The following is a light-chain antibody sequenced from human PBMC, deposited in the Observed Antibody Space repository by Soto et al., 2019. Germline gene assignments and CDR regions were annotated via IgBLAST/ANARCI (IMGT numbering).Light chain of an antibody. CDR2: DVN. CDR3: TSWTTSTTMI. Sequence: QSALTQPASVSGSPGQSITISCTGTSSDIGAYNFVSWYQQHPGKAPKLMLYDVNIRPSGVSIRFSGSKSGNTASLTISGLQAEEEADYYCTSWTTSTTMIFGGRTKLTVL. J-gene: IGLJ2*01. CDR1: SSDIGAYNF. V-gene: IGLV2-14*03.